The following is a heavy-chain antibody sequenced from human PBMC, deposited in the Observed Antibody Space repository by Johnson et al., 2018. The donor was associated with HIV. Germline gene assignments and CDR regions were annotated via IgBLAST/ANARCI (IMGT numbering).Heavy chain of an antibody. CDR1: GFTFSSYG. CDR3: ARDTWIFGVVIERSDAFDI. J-gene: IGHJ3*02. V-gene: IGHV3-30*03. CDR2: VSYDGSNK. D-gene: IGHD3-3*01. Sequence: QVQLVESGGGVVQPGGSLRLSCAASGFTFSSYGMHWVRQAPGKGLEWVAVVSYDGSNKYYADSVKGRFTISRDNSKNTLYLQMNSLRAEDTAVYYCARDTWIFGVVIERSDAFDIWGQGTMVTVS.